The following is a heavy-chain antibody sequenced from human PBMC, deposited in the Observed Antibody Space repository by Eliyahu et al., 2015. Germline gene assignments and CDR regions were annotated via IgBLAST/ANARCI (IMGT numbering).Heavy chain of an antibody. D-gene: IGHD3-16*01. CDR2: IYYSGST. CDR1: GGSISSYY. J-gene: IGHJ3*02. V-gene: IGHV4-59*01. CDR3: ARGEYDYIYLDI. Sequence: QVQLQESGPGLVKPSETLSLTCTVSGGSISSYYWSWIRQPPGKGLEWIGYIYYSGSTNYNPSLKSRVTISVDTSKNQFSLKLSSVTAADTAVYYCARGEYDYIYLDIWGQGTMVTVSS.